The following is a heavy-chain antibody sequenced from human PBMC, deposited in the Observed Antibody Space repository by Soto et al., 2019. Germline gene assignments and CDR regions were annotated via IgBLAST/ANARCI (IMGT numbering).Heavy chain of an antibody. CDR2: ISGSGGAT. J-gene: IGHJ4*02. V-gene: IGHV3-23*01. Sequence: GGSLRLSCAASGFTFSSYAMSWVRQAPGKGLEWVSAISGSGGATYYADSVKGRFTISRDNSKNTLSLQMNSLRAEDTAVYYCAKDNYDILTGYPYYFDYWGQGTLVTVSS. D-gene: IGHD3-9*01. CDR1: GFTFSSYA. CDR3: AKDNYDILTGYPYYFDY.